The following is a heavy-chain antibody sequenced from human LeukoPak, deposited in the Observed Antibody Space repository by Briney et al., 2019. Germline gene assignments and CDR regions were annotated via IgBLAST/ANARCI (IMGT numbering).Heavy chain of an antibody. Sequence: SVKVSCKASGGTFSSYAISWVRQAPGQGLEWMGGIIPIFGTANYAQKFQGRATITADESTSTAYMELSSLRSEDTAVYYCARMGRVLHGVYYSYYYMDVWGKGTTVTVSS. CDR2: IIPIFGTA. CDR1: GGTFSSYA. J-gene: IGHJ6*03. V-gene: IGHV1-69*13. D-gene: IGHD3-10*01. CDR3: ARMGRVLHGVYYSYYYMDV.